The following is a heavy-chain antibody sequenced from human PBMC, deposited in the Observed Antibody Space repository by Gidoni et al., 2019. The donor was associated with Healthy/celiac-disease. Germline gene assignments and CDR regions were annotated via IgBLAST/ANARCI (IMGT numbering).Heavy chain of an antibody. V-gene: IGHV3-9*01. CDR3: AKVTQQLEPNHPYYFDY. CDR2: ISWNSGSI. CDR1: GSPFDDYA. J-gene: IGHJ4*02. D-gene: IGHD6-13*01. Sequence: EVQLVESGGGLVQPGRSLRLSCAASGSPFDDYAMHWVRQAPGKGLEWVSGISWNSGSIGYADSVKGRFTISRDNAKNSLYLQMNSLRAEDTALYYCAKVTQQLEPNHPYYFDYWGQGTLVTVSS.